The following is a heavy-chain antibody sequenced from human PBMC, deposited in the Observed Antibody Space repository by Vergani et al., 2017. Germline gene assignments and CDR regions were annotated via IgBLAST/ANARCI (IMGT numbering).Heavy chain of an antibody. V-gene: IGHV3-23*01. J-gene: IGHJ4*02. CDR3: GRGSDNYN. CDR1: GFTFSSHA. D-gene: IGHD5-24*01. Sequence: EVQLLQSEGAVVQPAGSLRLSCVASGFTFSSHAMSWFRQGHGQGLEWVSSSKNTGDSTHYADSVKGRFTISRDNSKNTLYLQMNSLRVEDTAVYYCGRGSDNYNWGQGTLVTVSS. CDR2: SKNTGDST.